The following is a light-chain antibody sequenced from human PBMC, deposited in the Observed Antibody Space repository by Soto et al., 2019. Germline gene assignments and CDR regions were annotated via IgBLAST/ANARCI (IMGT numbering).Light chain of an antibody. Sequence: EIVLTQSPGTLSSSPGERATLSCRASQRVTSSSLGWYQQNPGQAPRLLMHSVSSRATAIPDRFSGSGSGTHFTLNISSLEPEDFAVYYCHQYGSSPWTFGHGTKVEIK. J-gene: IGKJ1*01. CDR2: SVS. CDR1: QRVTSSS. CDR3: HQYGSSPWT. V-gene: IGKV3-20*01.